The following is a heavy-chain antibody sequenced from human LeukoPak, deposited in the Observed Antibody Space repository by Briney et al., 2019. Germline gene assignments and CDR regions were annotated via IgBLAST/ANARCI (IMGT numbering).Heavy chain of an antibody. CDR1: GGTFSSYA. D-gene: IGHD4-17*01. J-gene: IGHJ4*02. CDR2: IIPIFGTA. CDR3: ASLGNGEIEFDY. Sequence: SVKVSCKASGGTFSSYAISWVRQAPGQGLEWMGGIIPIFGTANYAQKFQGRVTITADESTSTAYMELSSLRSADTAVYYCASLGNGEIEFDYWGQGTLVTVSS. V-gene: IGHV1-69*13.